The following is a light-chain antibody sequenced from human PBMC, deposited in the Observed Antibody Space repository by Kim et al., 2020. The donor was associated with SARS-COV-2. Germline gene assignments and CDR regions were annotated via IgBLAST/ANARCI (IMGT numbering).Light chain of an antibody. CDR2: AVS. J-gene: IGKJ2*01. CDR1: QGVGND. V-gene: IGKV1-6*01. CDR3: LQDYTYPYT. Sequence: AIQMTQSPSSLFASVGDRVTITCRASQGVGNDLGWYQQKPWKAPKLLIYAVSSLESGVPSRFSGSGSGTEFTLTISSLQPEDFATYYCLQDYTYPYTFGQGTKLEI.